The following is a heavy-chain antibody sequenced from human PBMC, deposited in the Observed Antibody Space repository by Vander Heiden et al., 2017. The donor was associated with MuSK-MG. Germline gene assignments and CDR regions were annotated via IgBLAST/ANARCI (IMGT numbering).Heavy chain of an antibody. CDR1: GFTLSSYA. CDR2: ISGSSGGST. D-gene: IGHD6-19*01. V-gene: IGHV3-23*01. J-gene: IGHJ4*02. CDR3: AKVTGYSSGWSDY. Sequence: EVQLLESGGGLVQPGGSLRLSCAAPGFTLSSYAMSWVRQAPGKGLEGVSSISGSSGGSTYYADSVKGRFTISRDNSKNTLYLQMNSLRAEDTAVYYCAKVTGYSSGWSDYWGQGTLVTVSS.